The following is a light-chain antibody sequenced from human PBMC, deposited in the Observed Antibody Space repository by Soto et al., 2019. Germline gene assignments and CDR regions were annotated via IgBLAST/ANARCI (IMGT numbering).Light chain of an antibody. V-gene: IGKV1-5*01. J-gene: IGKJ1*01. CDR1: QSISSW. CDR2: DAS. Sequence: DIQMTQSPSTLSASVGDRVTITCRASQSISSWLAWYQQKPGKAPNLLIYDASSLESGVPSRFGDSGSGTESALSVSLVQPECFAAYYSPQYNSYCTFGKGTKVHIE. CDR3: PQYNSYCT.